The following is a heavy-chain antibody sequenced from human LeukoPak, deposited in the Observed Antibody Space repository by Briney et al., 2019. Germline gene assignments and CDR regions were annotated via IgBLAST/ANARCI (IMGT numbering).Heavy chain of an antibody. CDR2: ISGSGGGT. CDR1: GFTFSSYA. V-gene: IGHV3-23*01. D-gene: IGHD1-26*01. J-gene: IGHJ6*02. CDR3: AKAIVGATKGRDYYYYYGMDV. Sequence: GGSLRLSCAASGFTFSSYAMSWVRQAPGKGLEWVSAISGSGGGTYYADSVKGRFTISRDNSKNTLYLQMNSLRAEDTAVYYCAKAIVGATKGRDYYYYYGMDVWGQGTTVTVSS.